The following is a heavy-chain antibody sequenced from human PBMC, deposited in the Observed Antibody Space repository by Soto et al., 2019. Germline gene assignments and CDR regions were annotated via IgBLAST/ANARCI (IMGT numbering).Heavy chain of an antibody. Sequence: PGGSLRLSCAASGFTFSSYAMSWVRQAPGKGLEWVSAISGSGGSTYYADSVKGRFTISRDNSKNTLYLQMNSLRAEDTAVYYCAKASLWFGELPLYYFDYWGQGTLVTVSS. CDR3: AKASLWFGELPLYYFDY. D-gene: IGHD3-10*01. J-gene: IGHJ4*02. CDR2: ISGSGGST. CDR1: GFTFSSYA. V-gene: IGHV3-23*01.